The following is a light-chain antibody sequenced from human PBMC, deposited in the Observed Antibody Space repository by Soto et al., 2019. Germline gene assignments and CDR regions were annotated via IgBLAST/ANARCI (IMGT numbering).Light chain of an antibody. CDR2: EVN. V-gene: IGLV2-14*01. Sequence: QSALTQPASVSGSPGQSITISCTGTSSDVGGYHYVSWHRQHPGKAPKLMIYEVNNRSSGVSDRFFGSKSGSTASLTISGLQAEDEATYYCSSYTSSTTSYVFGTGTKVTVL. J-gene: IGLJ1*01. CDR3: SSYTSSTTSYV. CDR1: SSDVGGYHY.